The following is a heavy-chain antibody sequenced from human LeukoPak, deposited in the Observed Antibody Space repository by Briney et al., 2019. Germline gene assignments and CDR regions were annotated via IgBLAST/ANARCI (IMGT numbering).Heavy chain of an antibody. Sequence: SETLSLTCTVSGGSISSYYWNWIRQPAGKGLEWIGRIQRSGSTIYNPSLKSRVTMSVDKSKNQLSLKLTSVTAADTAVYYCARDEGSGWYDYWGQGTLVTVSS. CDR2: IQRSGST. CDR1: GGSISSYY. V-gene: IGHV4-4*07. D-gene: IGHD6-19*01. J-gene: IGHJ4*02. CDR3: ARDEGSGWYDY.